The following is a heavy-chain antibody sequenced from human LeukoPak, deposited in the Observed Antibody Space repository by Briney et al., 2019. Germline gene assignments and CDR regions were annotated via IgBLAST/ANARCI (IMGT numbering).Heavy chain of an antibody. J-gene: IGHJ4*02. CDR1: GFTFSSYA. Sequence: GGSLRLSCAASGFTFSSYAMSWVRQAPGKGLEWVSAISGSGGSTYYADSVKGRFTISRDNSKNTLYLQVSSLRLEDTAVYYCAKGVHGSQSTSFADYWGQGTLVTVSS. V-gene: IGHV3-23*01. D-gene: IGHD3-10*01. CDR2: ISGSGGST. CDR3: AKGVHGSQSTSFADY.